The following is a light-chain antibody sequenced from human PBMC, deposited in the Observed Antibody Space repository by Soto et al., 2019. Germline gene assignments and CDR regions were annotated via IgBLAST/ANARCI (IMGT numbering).Light chain of an antibody. CDR2: VEGSGTY. V-gene: IGLV4-60*02. J-gene: IGLJ2*01. CDR1: SGHSSYI. CDR3: ETWDSNTRF. Sequence: QSVLTQSSSASASLGSSVKLTCTLRSGHSSYIIAWHQQQAGKAPRYLMKVEGSGTYNKGSGVPDRFSGSSSGADRYLTISNLQFEDEADYYCETWDSNTRFFDGGTKLTVL.